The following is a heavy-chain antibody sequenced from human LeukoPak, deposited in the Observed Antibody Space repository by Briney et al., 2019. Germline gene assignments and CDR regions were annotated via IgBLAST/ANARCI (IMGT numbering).Heavy chain of an antibody. CDR2: VNLQGST. J-gene: IGHJ6*02. V-gene: IGHV4-4*02. Sequence: PSGTLSLTCGVSGGSISNTNWWTWVRQPPGKGLEWIGEVNLQGSTNYNPSLKSRVAISVDKSENHISLKLSSVTAADTAVYYCARTPLDDYYYYGMDVWGQGTTVTVSS. CDR1: GGSISNTNW. CDR3: ARTPLDDYYYYGMDV.